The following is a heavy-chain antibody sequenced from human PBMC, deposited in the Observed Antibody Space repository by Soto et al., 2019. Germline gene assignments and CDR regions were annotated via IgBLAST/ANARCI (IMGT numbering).Heavy chain of an antibody. V-gene: IGHV3-43*01. D-gene: IGHD6-19*01. CDR2: ISWDGGST. Sequence: EVQLVESGGVVVQPGGSLRLSCAASGFTFDDYTMHWVRQAPGKGLEWVSLISWDGGSTYYADSVKGRFTISRDNSKNSLYLQMNSLRTEDTALYYCAKDRDFYSSDIHFAYWGQGTLVTVSS. J-gene: IGHJ4*02. CDR1: GFTFDDYT. CDR3: AKDRDFYSSDIHFAY.